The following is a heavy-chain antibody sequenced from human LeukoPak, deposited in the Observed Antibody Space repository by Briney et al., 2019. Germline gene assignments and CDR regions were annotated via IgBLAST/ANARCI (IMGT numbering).Heavy chain of an antibody. Sequence: HPGGSLRLSCAASGFTFSSYGMHWVRQAPGKGLEWVAVISYDGSNKYYADSVKGRFTISRDNSKNTLYLQMNSLRAEDTAVYYCAKATIVVVTEYAFDIWGQGTMVTVSS. CDR1: GFTFSSYG. CDR3: AKATIVVVTEYAFDI. D-gene: IGHD2-21*02. J-gene: IGHJ3*02. V-gene: IGHV3-30*18. CDR2: ISYDGSNK.